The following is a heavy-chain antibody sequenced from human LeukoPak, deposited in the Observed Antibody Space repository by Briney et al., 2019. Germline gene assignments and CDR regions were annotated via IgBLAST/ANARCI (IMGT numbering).Heavy chain of an antibody. V-gene: IGHV1-18*01. J-gene: IGHJ3*02. Sequence: ASVKVSCKASGYTFTSYGISWVRQAPGQGLEWMGWISAYNGNTNYAQKLQGRVTMTIDTSTSTAYMELRSLRSDDTAVYYCARDLRWGCYYDSSGYCHAFDIWGQGTMVTVSS. CDR3: ARDLRWGCYYDSSGYCHAFDI. CDR1: GYTFTSYG. CDR2: ISAYNGNT. D-gene: IGHD3-22*01.